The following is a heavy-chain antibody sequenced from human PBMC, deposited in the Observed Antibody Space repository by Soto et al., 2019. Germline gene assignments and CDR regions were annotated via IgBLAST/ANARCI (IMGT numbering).Heavy chain of an antibody. V-gene: IGHV3-23*01. CDR3: AKSGKPLDSGRGYFDY. D-gene: IGHD5-12*01. CDR2: ISGSGGST. Sequence: PGGSLRLSCAASGFTFSSYAMSWVRQAPGKGLEWVSAISGSGGSTYYADSVKGRFTISRDNSKNTLYLQMDSLRAEDTAVYYCAKSGKPLDSGRGYFDYWGQGTLVTVSS. CDR1: GFTFSSYA. J-gene: IGHJ4*02.